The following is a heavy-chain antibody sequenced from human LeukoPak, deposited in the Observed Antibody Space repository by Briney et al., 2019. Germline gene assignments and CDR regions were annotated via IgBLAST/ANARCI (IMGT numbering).Heavy chain of an antibody. V-gene: IGHV1-69*06. CDR2: IIPVFGAATA. CDR1: GDSFNNFS. CDR3: ARGVTGTHRFYGY. D-gene: IGHD1-20*01. Sequence: ASVKVSCKASGDSFNNFSVTWVRQAPGQGLEWLGSIIPVFGAATALYSPKLQGRVTISADINKFTVYMELSGLKSDDTAVYYCARGVTGTHRFYGYWGQGTLVTVSS. J-gene: IGHJ4*02.